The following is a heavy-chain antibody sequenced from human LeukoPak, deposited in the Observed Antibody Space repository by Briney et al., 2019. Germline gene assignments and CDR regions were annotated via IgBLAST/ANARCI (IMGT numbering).Heavy chain of an antibody. D-gene: IGHD2-8*01. V-gene: IGHV4-34*01. Sequence: SETLSLTCAVYGGSFSGYYWSWIRQPPGKGLEWIGEINHSGSTNYNPSLKSRVTISVDTSKNQFPLKLSSVTAADTAVYYCARGFSLTNGDWFDPWGQGTLVTVSS. CDR1: GGSFSGYY. J-gene: IGHJ5*02. CDR3: ARGFSLTNGDWFDP. CDR2: INHSGST.